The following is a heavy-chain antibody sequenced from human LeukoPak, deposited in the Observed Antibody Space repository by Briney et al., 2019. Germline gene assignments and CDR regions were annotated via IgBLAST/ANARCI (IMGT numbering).Heavy chain of an antibody. CDR2: INHSGST. J-gene: IGHJ5*02. CDR3: ARDSGTTGEVKFDP. V-gene: IGHV4-34*01. Sequence: PSETLSFTCAVYGGSFSGYYWSWTRQPPGKVLEWIGEINHSGSTNYNPSLKSRVTISVDTSKNQFSLKLSSMTAADTAIYYCARDSGTTGEVKFDPWGQGILVTVSS. D-gene: IGHD3-10*01. CDR1: GGSFSGYY.